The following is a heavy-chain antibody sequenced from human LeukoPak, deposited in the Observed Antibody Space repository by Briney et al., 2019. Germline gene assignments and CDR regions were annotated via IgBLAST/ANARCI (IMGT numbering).Heavy chain of an antibody. CDR3: ARGASAPPKGTTYYYDSSGYYNY. V-gene: IGHV3-21*01. CDR2: ISSSSSYI. Sequence: GGSLRLSCAASGFTFSSYSMNWVRQAPGKGLEWVSSISSSSSYIYYADSVKGRFTISRDNAKNSLYLQMNSLRAEDTAVYYCARGASAPPKGTTYYYDSSGYYNYWGQGTLVTVSS. J-gene: IGHJ4*02. D-gene: IGHD3-22*01. CDR1: GFTFSSYS.